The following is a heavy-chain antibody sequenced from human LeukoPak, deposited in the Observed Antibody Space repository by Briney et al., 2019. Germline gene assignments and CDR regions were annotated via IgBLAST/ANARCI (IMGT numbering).Heavy chain of an antibody. V-gene: IGHV1-2*02. CDR2: INPNSGGT. CDR3: AREHSSSSGKVFDY. Sequence: ASVTVSCKAFGYTFPGYYMHWVRQAPGQGLEWMGWINPNSGGTNYAQKFQGRVTMTRHTSISTAYMELSRLRSDDTAVYYCAREHSSSSGKVFDYWGQGTLVTVSS. J-gene: IGHJ4*02. CDR1: GYTFPGYY. D-gene: IGHD6-6*01.